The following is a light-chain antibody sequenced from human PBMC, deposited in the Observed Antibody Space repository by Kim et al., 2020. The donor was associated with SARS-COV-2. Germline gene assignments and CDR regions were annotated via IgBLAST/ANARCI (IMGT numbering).Light chain of an antibody. J-gene: IGKJ2*02. CDR2: GTA. V-gene: IGKV3-20*01. CDR3: LEYGTSPTGT. CDR1: RSVPNIF. Sequence: SPGERATLSCRASRSVPNIFLGWYQQKPGQAPRLLIYGTANRANGIPDRFSGSGSGTDFTLSISRLEPEDFAVYYCLEYGTSPTGTFGQGTKLEI.